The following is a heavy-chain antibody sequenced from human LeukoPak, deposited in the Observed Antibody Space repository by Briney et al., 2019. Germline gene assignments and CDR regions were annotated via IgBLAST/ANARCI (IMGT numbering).Heavy chain of an antibody. V-gene: IGHV3-23*01. CDR2: ISGSGGST. CDR1: GFTFSSYA. Sequence: GGSLRLSCAASGFTFSSYAMSWVRQAPGKGLEWVSAISGSGGSTYYAGSVKGRFTISRDNSKNTLYLQMNSLRAEDTAVYYCAKVSDYVWGSYRYTYFDYWGQGTLVTVSS. CDR3: AKVSDYVWGSYRYTYFDY. J-gene: IGHJ4*02. D-gene: IGHD3-16*02.